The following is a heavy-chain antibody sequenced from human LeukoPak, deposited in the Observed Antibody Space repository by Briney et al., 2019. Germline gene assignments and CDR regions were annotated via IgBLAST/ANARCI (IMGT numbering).Heavy chain of an antibody. Sequence: GGSLRLSCAASEFTFSSYGMHWVRQAPGKGLEWVAVISYDGSNKYYADSVKGRFTISRDNSKNTLYLQMNSLRAEDTAVYYCAKIRPTIAAAGPFDYWGQGTLVTVSS. J-gene: IGHJ4*02. CDR1: EFTFSSYG. CDR3: AKIRPTIAAAGPFDY. V-gene: IGHV3-30*18. D-gene: IGHD6-13*01. CDR2: ISYDGSNK.